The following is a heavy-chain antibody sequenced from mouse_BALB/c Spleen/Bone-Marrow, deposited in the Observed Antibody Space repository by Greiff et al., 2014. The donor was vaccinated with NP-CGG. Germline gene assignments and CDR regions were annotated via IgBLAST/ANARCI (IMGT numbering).Heavy chain of an antibody. J-gene: IGHJ4*01. CDR3: AGEYYDYVYAMDY. CDR2: IDPANGNT. Sequence: EVQLQQSGAELVKPGASVKLSCTASGFNIKDTYMHWVKQRPEQGLEWIGRIDPANGNTKYDPKFQGKATITADTSSNTAYLQLSSLTSEDTAVYYCAGEYYDYVYAMDYWGQGTSVTVSS. V-gene: IGHV14-3*02. D-gene: IGHD2-4*01. CDR1: GFNIKDTY.